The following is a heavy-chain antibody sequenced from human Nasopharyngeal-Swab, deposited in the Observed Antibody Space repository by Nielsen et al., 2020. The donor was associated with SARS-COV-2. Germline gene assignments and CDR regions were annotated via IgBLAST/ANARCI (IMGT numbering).Heavy chain of an antibody. CDR3: ARASRGTSTRTFDY. CDR2: ISSSSSYI. CDR1: GFTFSSYS. V-gene: IGHV3-21*01. D-gene: IGHD1-1*01. J-gene: IGHJ4*02. Sequence: LSLTCAASGFTFSSYSMNWVRQAPGKGLEWVSSISSSSSYIYYADSVKGRFTISRDNAKNSLYLQMNSLRAKDTAVYYCARASRGTSTRTFDYWGQGTLVTVSP.